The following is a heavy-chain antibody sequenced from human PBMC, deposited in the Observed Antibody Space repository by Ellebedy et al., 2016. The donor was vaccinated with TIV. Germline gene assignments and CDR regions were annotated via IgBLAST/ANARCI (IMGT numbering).Heavy chain of an antibody. Sequence: MPGGSLRLSCTVSGASLSGYYWTWIRQPPGKGLEWIGFVYPGGGTNYNPSLESRVDISLDTSKNQFSLKLNSVTAADTAVYYCAIDTIVIFSKYGIDVWGQGTTVTVSS. J-gene: IGHJ6*02. D-gene: IGHD3-16*02. V-gene: IGHV4-59*01. CDR3: AIDTIVIFSKYGIDV. CDR2: VYPGGGT. CDR1: GASLSGYY.